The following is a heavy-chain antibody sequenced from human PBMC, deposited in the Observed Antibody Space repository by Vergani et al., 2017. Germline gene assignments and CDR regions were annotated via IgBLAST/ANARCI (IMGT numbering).Heavy chain of an antibody. CDR1: GFTFSSHG. Sequence: QVQLVESEGGVVQPGRSLTLSCVASGFTFSSHGMHWVRQAPGKGLEWVAVIWYDGSNKYYADSVKGRFTISRDNSKNTLYLQMNSLRAEDTAVYYCAREQDPRGAFDIWGQGTMVTVSS. V-gene: IGHV3-33*01. CDR2: IWYDGSNK. J-gene: IGHJ3*02. CDR3: AREQDPRGAFDI.